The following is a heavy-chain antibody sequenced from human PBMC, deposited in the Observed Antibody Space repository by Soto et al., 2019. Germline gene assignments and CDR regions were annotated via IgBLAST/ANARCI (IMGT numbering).Heavy chain of an antibody. V-gene: IGHV4-59*08. CDR1: GDSICDDY. J-gene: IGHJ6*03. CDR3: ARVRTTLDLYYCYMDV. CDR2: VYYSGST. Sequence: SETLSLTCTVSGDSICDDYWTWIRQPPGKALEWIGYVYYSGSTSYNPSFKSRVTIAVDTSKTQFSLKLNSVTAADTAVYYCARVRTTLDLYYCYMDVWGIGTTVSGSS. D-gene: IGHD3-10*01.